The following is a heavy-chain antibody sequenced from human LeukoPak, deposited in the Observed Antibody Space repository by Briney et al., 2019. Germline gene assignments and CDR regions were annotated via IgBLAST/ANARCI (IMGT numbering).Heavy chain of an antibody. CDR2: IYTSGST. D-gene: IGHD3-22*01. CDR3: ARDYDYYDSSGYYLRAFDI. V-gene: IGHV4-4*07. Sequence: PSETLSLTCTVSGGSISSYYWSWIRQPAGKGLEWIGRIYTSGSTNYNPSLKSRVTMSVDTSKNQFSLKLSSVTAADTAVYYCARDYDYYDSSGYYLRAFDIWGQGTMVTVSS. J-gene: IGHJ3*02. CDR1: GGSISSYY.